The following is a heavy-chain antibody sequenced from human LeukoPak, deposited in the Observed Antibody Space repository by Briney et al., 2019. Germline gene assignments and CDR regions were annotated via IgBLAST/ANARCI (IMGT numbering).Heavy chain of an antibody. V-gene: IGHV3-30*18. J-gene: IGHJ6*02. CDR1: GFTFSSYG. D-gene: IGHD3-16*01. CDR2: ISYDGSNK. CDR3: AKARGLSYYYGMDV. Sequence: GGSLRLSCAASGFTFSSYGMHWVRQAPGKGLEWVAVISYDGSNKYYADSVKGRFTISRDNSKNTLYLQMNSLRAEDTAVYYCAKARGLSYYYGMDVWGQGTTVTVSS.